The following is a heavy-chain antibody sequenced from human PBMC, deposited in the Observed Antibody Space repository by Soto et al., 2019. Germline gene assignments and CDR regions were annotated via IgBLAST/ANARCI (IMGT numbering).Heavy chain of an antibody. Sequence: SETLSLTCTVSGGSISSYSWSWVRQPPGKGLEWIGYIYYSGSTNYNPSLTSRVTISVDTSTNQFSLKLSSVTAADTAVYYCARLREEDYIWGSYDYYYYMDVWGKGTTVTVSS. J-gene: IGHJ6*03. CDR1: GGSISSYS. D-gene: IGHD3-16*01. CDR3: ARLREEDYIWGSYDYYYYMDV. V-gene: IGHV4-59*08. CDR2: IYYSGST.